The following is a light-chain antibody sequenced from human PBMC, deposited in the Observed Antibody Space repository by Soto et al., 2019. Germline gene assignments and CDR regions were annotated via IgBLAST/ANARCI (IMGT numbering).Light chain of an antibody. V-gene: IGKV1-33*01. CDR1: EDIINS. CDR3: PQHNNLSFT. Sequence: DVQMTHSPSSLSASVGDRVTITCQASEDIINSLNWYQQKPRRAPKLLISDASNLEAWFPSRFSGSGYVPTFTFSISALQPEDIGKYYCPQHNNLSFTFGGGTTVEIK. J-gene: IGKJ4*01. CDR2: DAS.